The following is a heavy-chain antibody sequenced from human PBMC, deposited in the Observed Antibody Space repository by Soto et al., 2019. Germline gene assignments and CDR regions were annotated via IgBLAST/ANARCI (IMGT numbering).Heavy chain of an antibody. J-gene: IGHJ6*02. CDR1: GFTFSSFH. CDR3: SRVVVVIPPGYYYGMDV. V-gene: IGHV3-48*02. Sequence: GGSLRLSCAASGFTFSSFHMHWVRQAPGRGLEWVAYITSSSATICYSDSVKGRFTISRDNGKNSLCLQMNSLRDEDTAVYYCSRVVVVIPPGYYYGMDVWGQGTTVTVS. D-gene: IGHD3-22*01. CDR2: ITSSSATI.